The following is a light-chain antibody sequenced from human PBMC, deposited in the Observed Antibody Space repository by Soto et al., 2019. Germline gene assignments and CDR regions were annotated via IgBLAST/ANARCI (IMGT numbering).Light chain of an antibody. J-gene: IGKJ2*01. CDR2: GAS. Sequence: EIVLSQSPGTLSLSPGERATLSCRASQSVSSNYLAWYQQKPAQAPRLVIYGASNRATGIPDRFSGSGSGTDFTLTINRLEPEDFAVYYCQQYGISPPYTFGQGTKLDIK. CDR3: QQYGISPPYT. CDR1: QSVSSNY. V-gene: IGKV3-20*01.